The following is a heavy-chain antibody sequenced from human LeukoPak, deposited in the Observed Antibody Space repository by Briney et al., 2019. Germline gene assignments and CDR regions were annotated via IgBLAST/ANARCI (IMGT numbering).Heavy chain of an antibody. J-gene: IGHJ4*02. D-gene: IGHD5-18*01. Sequence: PGRSLRLSCAASGFTFSSYAMRWVRQAPGKGLEWVAVISYDGSNKYYADSVKGRFTISRDNSKNTLYLQMNSLRAEDTAVYYCARGQARGYSYGYFAGDFDYWGQGTLVTVSS. CDR1: GFTFSSYA. CDR2: ISYDGSNK. V-gene: IGHV3-30*04. CDR3: ARGQARGYSYGYFAGDFDY.